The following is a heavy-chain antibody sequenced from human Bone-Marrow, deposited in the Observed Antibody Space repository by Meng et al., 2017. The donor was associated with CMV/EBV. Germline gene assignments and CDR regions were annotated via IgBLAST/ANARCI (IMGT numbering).Heavy chain of an antibody. Sequence: GGSLRLSCAASGFTFSSYSMKWVRQAPGKGLEWVSYINSSSSYIYYADPVKGRFTISRDNAKNSLYLQMNSLRAEDTAVYYCSSDRRGGATGGAFDIWGQGTMVTVSS. CDR1: GFTFSSYS. CDR2: INSSSSYI. V-gene: IGHV3-21*01. D-gene: IGHD1-14*01. J-gene: IGHJ3*02. CDR3: SSDRRGGATGGAFDI.